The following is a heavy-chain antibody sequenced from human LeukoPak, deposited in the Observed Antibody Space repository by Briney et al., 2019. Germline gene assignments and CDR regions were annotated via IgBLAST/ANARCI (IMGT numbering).Heavy chain of an antibody. J-gene: IGHJ4*02. V-gene: IGHV3-30*18. D-gene: IGHD5-18*01. CDR3: AKGDTAMGSYLDY. Sequence: GGSLRPSCAASGFSFSYYGMHWVRQAPGKGLEWVAVISHDGSNKYYADSAKGRFTISRDNSKNTLYLQMNSLRAEDTAVYYCAKGDTAMGSYLDYWGQGTLVTVSS. CDR1: GFSFSYYG. CDR2: ISHDGSNK.